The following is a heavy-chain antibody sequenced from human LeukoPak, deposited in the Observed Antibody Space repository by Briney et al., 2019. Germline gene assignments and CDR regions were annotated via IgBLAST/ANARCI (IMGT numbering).Heavy chain of an antibody. D-gene: IGHD6-19*01. CDR3: AILQQWLGRDSFDY. Sequence: GGSLRLSCAASGFTFSSYAMSWVRQAPGKGLEWVSAVSGSGGSTYYADSVKGRFTISRDNSKNTLYLQMNSLRAEDTAVYYCAILQQWLGRDSFDYWGQGTLVTVSS. CDR2: VSGSGGST. V-gene: IGHV3-23*01. J-gene: IGHJ4*02. CDR1: GFTFSSYA.